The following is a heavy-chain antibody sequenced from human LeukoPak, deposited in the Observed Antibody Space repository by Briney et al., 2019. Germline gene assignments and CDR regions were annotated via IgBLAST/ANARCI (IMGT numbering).Heavy chain of an antibody. Sequence: GGSLRLSCAASGFTFSNAWMSWVRQAPGKGLEWGGRIKSKTDGGTTDYAAPVKGRFTISRDDSKNTLYLQMNTLRAEDTPVYFCTTKTASGTGGTFYYYYGMDVWGQGTTVTVSS. CDR3: TTKTASGTGGTFYYYYGMDV. CDR2: IKSKTDGGTT. D-gene: IGHD2-8*02. J-gene: IGHJ6*02. CDR1: GFTFSNAW. V-gene: IGHV3-15*01.